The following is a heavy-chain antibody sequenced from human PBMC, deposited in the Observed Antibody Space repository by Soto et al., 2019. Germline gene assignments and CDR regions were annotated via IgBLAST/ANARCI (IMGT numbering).Heavy chain of an antibody. CDR2: ISYDGSYE. CDR1: GFTFSNFG. J-gene: IGHJ4*02. V-gene: IGHV3-30*18. D-gene: IGHD2-15*01. CDR3: ANGRERSRMVAAEFDY. Sequence: QVQLVESGGGVVQPGRSLRLSCAASGFTFSNFGMHWVRQAPGKGLEWVALISYDGSYEYYADSVKGRFAISRDRSKNTLYLQMNSLRAEDTAVYYCANGRERSRMVAAEFDYWGQGTLVTVSS.